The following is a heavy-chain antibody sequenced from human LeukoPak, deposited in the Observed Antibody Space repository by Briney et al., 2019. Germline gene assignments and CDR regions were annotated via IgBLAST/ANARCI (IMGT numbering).Heavy chain of an antibody. CDR3: AKAKNVANWFDP. CDR2: ISGSGGST. D-gene: IGHD2-15*01. V-gene: IGHV3-23*01. CDR1: GFTFSSYA. Sequence: GGSLRLSCAASGFTFSSYAMSWVRQAPGKGLEWVSAISGSGGSTYYADSVKGRFTISRDSSKNTLYLQMNSLRAEDTAVYYCAKAKNVANWFDPWGQGTLVTVSS. J-gene: IGHJ5*02.